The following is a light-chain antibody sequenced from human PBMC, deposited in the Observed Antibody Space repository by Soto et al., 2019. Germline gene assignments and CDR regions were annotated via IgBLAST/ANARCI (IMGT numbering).Light chain of an antibody. CDR1: QSVSST. CDR3: QQYNNWPPGT. V-gene: IGKV3-15*01. CDR2: GAS. J-gene: IGKJ1*01. Sequence: EIVMTQSPATLSVSPGERATLSFRASQSVSSTLAWYQQKPGQAPRLLIYGASTRATGIPARFSGSGSGTEFTLTISSLQSEDFAVYYCQQYNNWPPGTFGQGTKVEIK.